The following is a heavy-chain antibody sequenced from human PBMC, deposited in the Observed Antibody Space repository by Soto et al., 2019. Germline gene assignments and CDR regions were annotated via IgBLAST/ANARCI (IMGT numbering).Heavy chain of an antibody. V-gene: IGHV1-69*12. CDR1: GGTFSSYA. D-gene: IGHD2-2*01. CDR3: ARHVPAAGYYYGMDV. CDR2: IIPIFGTA. J-gene: IGHJ6*02. Sequence: QVQLVQSGAEVKKPGSSVKVSCKASGGTFSSYAISWVRQAPGQGREWMGGIIPIFGTANYAQKFQGRVTITADESTSTAYMELSSLRSADTAVYYCARHVPAAGYYYGMDVWGQGTKVTVSS.